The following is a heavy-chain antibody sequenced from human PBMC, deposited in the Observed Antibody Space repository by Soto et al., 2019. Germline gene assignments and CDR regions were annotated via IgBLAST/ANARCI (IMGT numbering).Heavy chain of an antibody. J-gene: IGHJ5*02. D-gene: IGHD5-18*01. CDR3: ARDVTRGYSFVGGTPNWFDP. CDR1: GGTFSSYT. Sequence: SVKVSCKASGGTFSSYTISWVRQAPGQGLEWMGRIIPILGIANYAQKFQGRVTITADKSTSTADMELSSLRSEDTAVYYCARDVTRGYSFVGGTPNWFDPWGQGTLVTVSS. CDR2: IIPILGIA. V-gene: IGHV1-69*04.